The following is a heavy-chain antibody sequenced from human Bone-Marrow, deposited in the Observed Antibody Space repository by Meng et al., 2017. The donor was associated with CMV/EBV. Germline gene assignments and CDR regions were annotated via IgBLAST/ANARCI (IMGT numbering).Heavy chain of an antibody. CDR2: IVGSGGST. CDR1: GFTFSSYS. V-gene: IGHV3-23*01. J-gene: IGHJ6*02. D-gene: IGHD2-15*01. CDR3: AKALVGVLRGMDV. Sequence: GGSLRLSCAASGFTFSSYSMSWVRQAPGKGLQWVSAIVGSGGSTYYADSVKGRFTISRDNSKSTLYLQMNSLTAEDTAVYFCAKALVGVLRGMDVWGQGTTVTVSS.